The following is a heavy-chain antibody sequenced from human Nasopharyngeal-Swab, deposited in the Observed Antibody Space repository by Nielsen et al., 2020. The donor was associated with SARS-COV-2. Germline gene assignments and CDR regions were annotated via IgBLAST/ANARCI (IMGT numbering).Heavy chain of an antibody. V-gene: IGHV3-48*04. Sequence: GESLKISCAASGFTFGSYTMNWVRQAPGKGLEWVSFISSSGSNAYYADSVKGRFTISRDNANNSLYLQMNSLRADDTAVYYCAKRDDYYESSGLGDWGQGTLVTVSS. CDR1: GFTFGSYT. J-gene: IGHJ4*02. CDR3: AKRDDYYESSGLGD. CDR2: ISSSGSNA. D-gene: IGHD3-22*01.